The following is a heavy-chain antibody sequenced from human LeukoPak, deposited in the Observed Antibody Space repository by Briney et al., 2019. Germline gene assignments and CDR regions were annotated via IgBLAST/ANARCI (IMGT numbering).Heavy chain of an antibody. J-gene: IGHJ4*02. V-gene: IGHV5-51*01. Sequence: GESLKISCKGSGYSFTSYWIGWVRQMPGKGLEWMGIIYTGDFDTRYSPSFLGQVTISADKSISTAYLQWSGLKASDTAMYYCARRLDSSGYSTFDYWGQGTLVTVSS. CDR2: IYTGDFDT. D-gene: IGHD3-22*01. CDR3: ARRLDSSGYSTFDY. CDR1: GYSFTSYW.